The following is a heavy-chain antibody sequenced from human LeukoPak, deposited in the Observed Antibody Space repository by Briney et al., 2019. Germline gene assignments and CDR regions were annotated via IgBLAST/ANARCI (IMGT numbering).Heavy chain of an antibody. Sequence: PSETLSLTCSVSGGSITSHYWSWLRHPPGKGLEWLGYIYYSGSTNYNPSLKSRVTIAVDTSKNQFSLKLSSVTAAGTAVYYCARGGIAAAALVHLDYWGQGTLVTVSS. D-gene: IGHD6-13*01. CDR1: GGSITSHY. V-gene: IGHV4-59*11. CDR3: ARGGIAAAALVHLDY. CDR2: IYYSGST. J-gene: IGHJ4*02.